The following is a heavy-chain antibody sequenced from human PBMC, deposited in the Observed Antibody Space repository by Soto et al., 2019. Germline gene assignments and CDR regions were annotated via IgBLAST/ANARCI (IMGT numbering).Heavy chain of an antibody. J-gene: IGHJ6*02. CDR2: ISGSGGST. D-gene: IGHD6-13*01. CDR3: ASAGPIYYGMDV. Sequence: EVPLLESGGGLVQPGGSLRLSCAASGFTFSSYAMSWVRQAPGKGLEWVSAISGSGGSTYYADSVKGRFTISRDNSKNTLYLQMNSLRAEDTAVYYCASAGPIYYGMDVWGQGTTVTVSS. CDR1: GFTFSSYA. V-gene: IGHV3-23*01.